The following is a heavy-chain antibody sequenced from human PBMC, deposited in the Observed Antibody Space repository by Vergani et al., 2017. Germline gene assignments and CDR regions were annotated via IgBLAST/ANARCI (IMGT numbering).Heavy chain of an antibody. J-gene: IGHJ3*02. D-gene: IGHD2-2*01. Sequence: QVQLVQSGAEVKKPGSSVKVSCKASGGTFSSYAISWVRQAPGQGLEWMGGILPNFGTGNYAQKFQGRVTITADESTSTAYMELSRLRPEDTAVYYCARDRNLLVVLAVNPTFDIWGQGTMVTVSS. V-gene: IGHV1-69*01. CDR1: GGTFSSYA. CDR2: ILPNFGTG. CDR3: ARDRNLLVVLAVNPTFDI.